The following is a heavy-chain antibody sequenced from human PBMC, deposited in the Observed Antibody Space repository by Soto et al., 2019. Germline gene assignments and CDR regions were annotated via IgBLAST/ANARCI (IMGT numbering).Heavy chain of an antibody. V-gene: IGHV3-74*01. D-gene: IGHD3-10*01. Sequence: EVQLVESGGGLVQPGGSLRLSCAASGFTFTSSWMHWVRQAPGKGLEWVSRIRGDGNDEHYAGSVEGRFTISRDNAKNTLDLQMNSLRVEDTVVYFCARDLLIGSGSLGHWGQGTLVTVS. CDR1: GFTFTSSW. CDR2: IRGDGNDE. CDR3: ARDLLIGSGSLGH. J-gene: IGHJ4*02.